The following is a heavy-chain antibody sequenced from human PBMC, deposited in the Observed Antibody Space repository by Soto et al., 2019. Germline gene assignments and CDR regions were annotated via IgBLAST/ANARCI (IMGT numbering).Heavy chain of an antibody. J-gene: IGHJ4*02. D-gene: IGHD3-9*01. Sequence: PGESLKISCKGSGYSFTSYWIGWVLQMPGKGLEWMGIIYPGNSDTRYSPSFQGQVTISADTSISTAYLEWSSLKASDTAIYYCARHVYYDVLKKNYWGQGTLVTVSS. V-gene: IGHV5-51*01. CDR3: ARHVYYDVLKKNY. CDR2: IYPGNSDT. CDR1: GYSFTSYW.